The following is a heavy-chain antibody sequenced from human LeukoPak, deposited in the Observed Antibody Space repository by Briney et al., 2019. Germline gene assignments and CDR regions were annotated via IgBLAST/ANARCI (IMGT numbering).Heavy chain of an antibody. D-gene: IGHD6-19*01. CDR3: ARGSFSSGWRGGYCFDY. J-gene: IGHJ4*02. CDR1: GYTFTSYD. V-gene: IGHV1-8*01. CDR2: MNPNSGNT. Sequence: ASVKVSCKASGYTFTSYDINWVRQATGQGLEWMGWMNPNSGNTGYAQKFQGRVTMTRNTSISTAYMELSSLRSEDTAVYYCARGSFSSGWRGGYCFDYWGQGTLVTVSS.